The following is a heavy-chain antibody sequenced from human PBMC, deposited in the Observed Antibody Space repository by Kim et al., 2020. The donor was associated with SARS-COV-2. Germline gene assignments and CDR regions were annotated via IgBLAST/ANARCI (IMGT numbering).Heavy chain of an antibody. D-gene: IGHD2-2*01. Sequence: ASVKVSCKASGYTFTSYGISGVRQAPGQGLEWMGWISAYNGNTNYAQKLQGRVTMTTDTSTSTAYMELRSLRSDDTAVYYCARVNCSSTSCDRLGYYGMDVWGQGTTVTVSS. CDR1: GYTFTSYG. V-gene: IGHV1-18*04. J-gene: IGHJ6*02. CDR3: ARVNCSSTSCDRLGYYGMDV. CDR2: ISAYNGNT.